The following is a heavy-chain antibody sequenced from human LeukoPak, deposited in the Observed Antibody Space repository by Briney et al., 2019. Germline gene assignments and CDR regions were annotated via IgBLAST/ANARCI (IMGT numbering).Heavy chain of an antibody. CDR2: IYYSGST. V-gene: IGHV4-59*01. CDR1: GGSISSYY. CDR3: ARGGGKGYMNYFDY. Sequence: SETLSLTCTVSGGSISSYYWSWIRQPPGKGLEWIGYIYYSGSTNYNPSLKSRVTISVDTSKNQLSLKLSSVTAADTAVYYCARGGGKGYMNYFDYWGQGTLVTVSS. J-gene: IGHJ4*02. D-gene: IGHD5-24*01.